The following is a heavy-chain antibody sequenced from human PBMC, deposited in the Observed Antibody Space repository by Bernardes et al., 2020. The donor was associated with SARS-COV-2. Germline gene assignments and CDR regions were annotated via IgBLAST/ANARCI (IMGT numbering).Heavy chain of an antibody. CDR3: ARHGGRNFDF. CDR2: IHHSVGT. D-gene: IGHD2-15*01. J-gene: IGHJ4*02. Sequence: SETLSLTFSVYGFSFSGYLFWIRQPPGKGLEWFGEIHHSVGTKYNPSLKIRVSISVDTSKNQFSMRLNSVTAADTAVYYCARHGGRNFDFWDQGALVTVSS. CDR1: GFSFSGYL. V-gene: IGHV4-34*01.